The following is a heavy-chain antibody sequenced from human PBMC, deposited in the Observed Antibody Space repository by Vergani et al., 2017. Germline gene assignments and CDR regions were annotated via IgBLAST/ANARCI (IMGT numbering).Heavy chain of an antibody. J-gene: IGHJ4*02. CDR1: GYTFTSYA. CDR2: INAGNGNT. D-gene: IGHD3-10*01. Sequence: QVQLVQSGAEVKKPGASVKGSCKASGYTFTSYAMHWVRQAPGQRLEWMGWINAGNGNTKYSQKFQGRVTITRDTSARTAYMELSSLRSEDTAVYYCARGPRRFGELSLGYWGQGTLVTVSS. V-gene: IGHV1-3*01. CDR3: ARGPRRFGELSLGY.